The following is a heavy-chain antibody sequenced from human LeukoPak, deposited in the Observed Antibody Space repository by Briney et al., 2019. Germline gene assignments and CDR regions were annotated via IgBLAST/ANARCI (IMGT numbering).Heavy chain of an antibody. CDR1: GFAFSSYA. J-gene: IGHJ6*02. D-gene: IGHD3-22*01. Sequence: PGGSLRLSCAASGFAFSSYAMHWVRQAPGKGLEWVAVISYDGSNKYYADSVKGRFTISRDNSKNTLYLQMNSLRAEDTAVYYCAKTLYCYDSSGPDLDPYYYYGMDVWGQGTTVTVSS. V-gene: IGHV3-30*04. CDR2: ISYDGSNK. CDR3: AKTLYCYDSSGPDLDPYYYYGMDV.